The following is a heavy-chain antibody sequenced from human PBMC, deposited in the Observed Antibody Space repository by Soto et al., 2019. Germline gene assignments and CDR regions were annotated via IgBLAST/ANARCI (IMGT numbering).Heavy chain of an antibody. CDR1: GFSFKASW. J-gene: IGHJ6*02. D-gene: IGHD2-15*01. V-gene: IGHV3-15*01. Sequence: WGCPELSSAACGFSFKASWMGWFRQAPGEGLELVGRIKRKTSGGTTDYAAPMKGRFAISKDDSNITLYLHMNSLKTEDTAVYYCTTDCSGGSSYPGATYYFSAMDVWGQGTTVTVSS. CDR2: IKRKTSGGTT. CDR3: TTDCSGGSSYPGATYYFSAMDV.